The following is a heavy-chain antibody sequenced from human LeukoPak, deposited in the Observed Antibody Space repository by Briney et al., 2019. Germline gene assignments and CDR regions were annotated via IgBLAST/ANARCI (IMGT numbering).Heavy chain of an antibody. CDR3: ARGWNTTPRSGFDI. V-gene: IGHV3-74*01. CDR2: INNGGSIT. Sequence: GGSLRLPCAASEFTISRYWMHWVRQAPGKGLVWVSNINNGGSITTYADSVKGRFTISRDNVKNTLFLQMNSLGAEDTALYYCARGWNTTPRSGFDIWGLGTMVTVSS. CDR1: EFTISRYW. D-gene: IGHD1/OR15-1a*01. J-gene: IGHJ3*02.